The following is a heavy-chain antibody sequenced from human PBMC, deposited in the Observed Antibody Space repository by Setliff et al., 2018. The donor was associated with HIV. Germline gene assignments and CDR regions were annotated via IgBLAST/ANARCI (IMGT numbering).Heavy chain of an antibody. J-gene: IGHJ4*02. D-gene: IGHD3-10*01. CDR3: ATVFYYDSESFSLDY. V-gene: IGHV1-69*13. Sequence: SVKVSCKASGGTFNNYAISWVRQAPGQGLEWVGGIIPLFGTSNYALKFQGRVTITANESTNTAHMELGSLRSVDTAMYYCATVFYYDSESFSLDYWGQGMLVTVS. CDR2: IIPLFGTS. CDR1: GGTFNNYA.